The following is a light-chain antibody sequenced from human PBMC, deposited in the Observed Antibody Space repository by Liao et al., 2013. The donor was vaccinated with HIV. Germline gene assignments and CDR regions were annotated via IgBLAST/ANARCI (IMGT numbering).Light chain of an antibody. Sequence: SYELTQPPSVSVAPGKTARITCGGNNIGSNSVHWYQQKPGQAPVLLIYYDTDRPSGIPERISGSNSGNTATLTISRVEAGDEADYYCQVWDRSSDHYVFGTGTKVTVL. CDR2: YDT. CDR3: QVWDRSSDHYV. J-gene: IGLJ1*01. V-gene: IGLV3-21*04. CDR1: NIGSNS.